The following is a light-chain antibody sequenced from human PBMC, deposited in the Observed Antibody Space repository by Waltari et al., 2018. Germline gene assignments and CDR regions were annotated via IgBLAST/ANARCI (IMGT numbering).Light chain of an antibody. J-gene: IGLJ2*01. V-gene: IGLV2-11*01. Sequence: QSALTQPRSVSGSPGQYVTVSCTGTSRDVGGYDFVSWYQQYPGKAPKLIIYDVHKRPPGVPERCSGSNSGHTASLTISGLRKDEEADYYCCSYAGADTSVLFGGGTTLTVL. CDR3: CSYAGADTSVL. CDR1: SRDVGGYDF. CDR2: DVH.